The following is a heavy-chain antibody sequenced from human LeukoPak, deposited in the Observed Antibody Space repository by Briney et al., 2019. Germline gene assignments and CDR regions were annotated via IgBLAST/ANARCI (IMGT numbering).Heavy chain of an antibody. CDR2: ISSSSSTI. CDR1: GFTFSSYS. D-gene: IGHD2-2*02. J-gene: IGHJ3*02. CDR3: ARMMGGYCGSTSCYTSPGVDI. Sequence: GGSLRLSCAASGFTFSSYSMNWVRQAPGKGLEWVSYISSSSSTIYYADSVKGRFTISRDNAKNSLYLQMNSLRAEDTAVYYCARMMGGYCGSTSCYTSPGVDIWGQGTMVTVSS. V-gene: IGHV3-48*01.